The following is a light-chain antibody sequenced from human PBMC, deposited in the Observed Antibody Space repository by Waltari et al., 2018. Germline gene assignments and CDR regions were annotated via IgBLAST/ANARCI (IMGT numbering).Light chain of an antibody. Sequence: EIVMTQSPDSLAVSLGERATISCKSSQRLFSISTEKNYLALYPQKSGKPHKLLIYWGSTRESRVPGRFSGRGSGTVFTITITRLQAEDVADYYCQQYYSRRTFGQGTKVEIK. J-gene: IGKJ1*01. CDR1: QRLFSISTEKNY. V-gene: IGKV4-1*01. CDR2: WGS. CDR3: QQYYSRRT.